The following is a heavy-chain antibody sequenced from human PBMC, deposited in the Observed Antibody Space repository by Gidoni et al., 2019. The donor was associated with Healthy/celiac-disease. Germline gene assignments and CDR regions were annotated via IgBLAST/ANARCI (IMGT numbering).Heavy chain of an antibody. CDR1: AFSIDTDFY. CDR2: IYHDGDP. CDR3: TKDAWDLSKSVY. V-gene: IGHV4-38-2*02. J-gene: IGHJ4*02. Sequence: VPLPEAGPGPVKPSETLSPTCAVPAFSIDTDFYWSGIRQSPGKGLEWIGSIYHDGDPYYNSSLKSRITISIDRSKKQCSLNLRSVTAADTAIYYCTKDAWDLSKSVYWGRGTLVTVSS. D-gene: IGHD4-4*01.